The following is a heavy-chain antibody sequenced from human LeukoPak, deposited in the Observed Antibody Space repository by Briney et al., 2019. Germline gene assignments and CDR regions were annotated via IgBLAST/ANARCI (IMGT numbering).Heavy chain of an antibody. J-gene: IGHJ4*02. V-gene: IGHV4-34*01. D-gene: IGHD3-16*02. CDR2: INHSGST. CDR1: GGSFSGYY. Sequence: SETLSLTCAVCGGSFSGYYWSWIRQPPGKGLEWIGEINHSGSTNYNPSLKSRVTISVDTSKNQFSLKLSSVTAADTAVYYCARGLYDYVWGSYRPKLFDYWGQGTLVTVSS. CDR3: ARGLYDYVWGSYRPKLFDY.